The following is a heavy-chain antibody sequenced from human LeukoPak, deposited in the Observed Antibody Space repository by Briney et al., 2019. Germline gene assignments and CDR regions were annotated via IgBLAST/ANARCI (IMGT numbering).Heavy chain of an antibody. CDR2: IYYSGST. J-gene: IGHJ3*02. Sequence: PSETLSLTCTVSGGSISSSSYYWGWIRQPPGKGLEWIGSIYYSGSTYYNPSLKSRVTISVDTSKNQFSLKLSSVTAADTAVYYCAKSDRSYPDAFDIWGQGTMVTVSS. D-gene: IGHD1-26*01. CDR3: AKSDRSYPDAFDI. V-gene: IGHV4-39*01. CDR1: GGSISSSSYY.